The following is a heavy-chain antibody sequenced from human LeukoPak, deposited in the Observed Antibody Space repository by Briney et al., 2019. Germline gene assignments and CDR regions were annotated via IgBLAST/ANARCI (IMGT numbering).Heavy chain of an antibody. CDR2: NTGYSGNT. D-gene: IGHD3-22*01. V-gene: IGHV1-18*04. Sequence: ASVKVSCKAPGDTLANYGITWVRQAPGQGLEWMGWNTGYSGNTNYAQHFQGRVTMTTERSTSTAYLELRSLRSDDTAVYYCARDINGYYYDSHGYYPTDLWGQGTLVTVSS. CDR1: GDTLANYG. J-gene: IGHJ5*02. CDR3: ARDINGYYYDSHGYYPTDL.